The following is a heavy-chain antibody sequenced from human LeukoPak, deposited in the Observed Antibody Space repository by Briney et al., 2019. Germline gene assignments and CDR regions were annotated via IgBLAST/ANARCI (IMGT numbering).Heavy chain of an antibody. Sequence: NPGGSLRLSCAASGFTFSSYAMNWVRQAPGKGLEWVSSISSSSSYIYYADSVKGRFTISRDNAKNSLYLQMNSLRAEDTAVYYCARVYSGYDYYFDYWGQGTLVTVSS. V-gene: IGHV3-21*01. CDR1: GFTFSSYA. CDR3: ARVYSGYDYYFDY. J-gene: IGHJ4*02. D-gene: IGHD5-12*01. CDR2: ISSSSSYI.